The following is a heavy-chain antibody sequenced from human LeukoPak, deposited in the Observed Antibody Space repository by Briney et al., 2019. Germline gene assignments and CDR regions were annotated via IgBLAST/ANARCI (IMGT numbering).Heavy chain of an antibody. D-gene: IGHD6-19*01. CDR2: IYTSGST. V-gene: IGHV4-39*07. J-gene: IGHJ4*02. CDR1: GGSISSSSYY. CDR3: ARGPRGQWLALYYFDY. Sequence: SETLSLTCTVSGGSISSSSYYWGWIRQPPGKGLEWIGRIYTSGSTNYNPSLKSRVTMSVDTSKNQFSLKLSSVTAADTAVYYCARGPRGQWLALYYFDYWGQGTLVTVSS.